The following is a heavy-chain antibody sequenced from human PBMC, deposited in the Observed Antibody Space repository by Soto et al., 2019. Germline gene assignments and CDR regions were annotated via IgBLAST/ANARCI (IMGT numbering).Heavy chain of an antibody. CDR2: IYPGDSDT. CDR3: ARHPRYCSSTSCYYYYGMDV. V-gene: IGHV5-51*01. J-gene: IGHJ6*02. Sequence: GESLKISCKGSGYSFTSYWISWVRQMPGKGLEWMGIIYPGDSDTRYSPSFQGQVTISADKSISTAYLQWSSLKASDTAMYYCARHPRYCSSTSCYYYYGMDVWGQGTTGTSP. CDR1: GYSFTSYW. D-gene: IGHD2-2*01.